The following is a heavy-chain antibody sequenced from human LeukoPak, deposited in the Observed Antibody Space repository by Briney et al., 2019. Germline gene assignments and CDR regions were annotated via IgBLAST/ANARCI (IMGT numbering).Heavy chain of an antibody. D-gene: IGHD3-22*01. Sequence: SETLSLTCTVSGGSISSYYWSWIRQPPGKGLEWIGYIYYSGSTNYNPSLKSRVTISVDTSKNQFSLKLSSVTAADTAVYYCARRRYTSGYLDYWGQGTLVTVSS. CDR3: ARRRYTSGYLDY. CDR1: GGSISSYY. V-gene: IGHV4-59*08. J-gene: IGHJ4*02. CDR2: IYYSGST.